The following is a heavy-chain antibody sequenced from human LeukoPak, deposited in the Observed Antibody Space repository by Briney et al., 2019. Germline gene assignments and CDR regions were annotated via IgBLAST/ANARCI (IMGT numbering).Heavy chain of an antibody. CDR3: ARSPMGSSWYWFDP. V-gene: IGHV1-69*04. CDR1: GGTFSSYA. CDR2: IIPILGIA. J-gene: IGHJ5*02. D-gene: IGHD6-13*01. Sequence: SVKDSCKASGGTFSSYAISWVRQAPGQGLEWMGRIIPILGIANYAQKFQGRVTITADKSTSTAYMELSSLRSEDTAVYYCARSPMGSSWYWFDPWGQGTLVTVSS.